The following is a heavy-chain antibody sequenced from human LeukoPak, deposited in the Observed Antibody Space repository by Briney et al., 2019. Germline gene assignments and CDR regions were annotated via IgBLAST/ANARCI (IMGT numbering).Heavy chain of an antibody. V-gene: IGHV1-18*01. CDR2: ISAYNGNT. J-gene: IGHJ5*02. D-gene: IGHD2-2*01. Sequence: GASVKVSCKASGYSFTSYAMNWVRQAPGQGLEWMGWISAYNGNTNYAQKLQGRVTMTTDTSTSTAYMELRSLRSDDTAVYYCARGNIVVVPAALGNWFDPWGQGTLVTVSS. CDR1: GYSFTSYA. CDR3: ARGNIVVVPAALGNWFDP.